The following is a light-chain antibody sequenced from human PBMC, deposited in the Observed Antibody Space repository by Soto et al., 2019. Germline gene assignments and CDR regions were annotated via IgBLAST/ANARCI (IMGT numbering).Light chain of an antibody. J-gene: IGKJ1*01. CDR3: QQYGSSGT. V-gene: IGKV3-20*01. CDR2: GAS. CDR1: QSVSSND. Sequence: EIGLTQSPGTLSLSPGERATLSCKASQSVSSNDLTWYQQKPGQAHRILIYGASSRATGIPDRFSGSGSGTDFTLTISRLEPEYFAVYYCQQYGSSGTLGQGTKVDI.